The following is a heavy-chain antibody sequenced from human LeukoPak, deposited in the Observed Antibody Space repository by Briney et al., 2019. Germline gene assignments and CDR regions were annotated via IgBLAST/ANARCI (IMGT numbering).Heavy chain of an antibody. D-gene: IGHD2/OR15-2a*01. CDR1: GGSFSGCY. V-gene: IGHV4-34*01. CDR3: AREDSTTDFDS. J-gene: IGHJ4*02. Sequence: PSETLSLTCAVYGGSFSGCYWSWIRQSPGKGLEWIGEINHSGSTNYNPSLKSRVTISVDTSKNQFSLKLSSVTAADTAVYYCAREDSTTDFDSWGRGTLVTVSS. CDR2: INHSGST.